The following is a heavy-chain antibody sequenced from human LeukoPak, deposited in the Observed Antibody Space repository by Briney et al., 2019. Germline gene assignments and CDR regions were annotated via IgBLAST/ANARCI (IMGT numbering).Heavy chain of an antibody. CDR3: ASPLGGCGGDCYYSR. D-gene: IGHD2-21*02. Sequence: SETLSLTCAVSGGSISSSNWWSWVRQPPGKGLEWIGEIYHSGSTNYNPSLKSRVTISVDKSKNQFSLKLSSVTAADTAVYYCASPLGGCGGDCYYSRWGQGTLVTVSS. CDR2: IYHSGST. V-gene: IGHV4-4*02. CDR1: GGSISSSNW. J-gene: IGHJ4*02.